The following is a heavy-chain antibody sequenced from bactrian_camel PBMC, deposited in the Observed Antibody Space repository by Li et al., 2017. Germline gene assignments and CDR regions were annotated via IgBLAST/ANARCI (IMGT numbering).Heavy chain of an antibody. CDR2: IDSYGAT. Sequence: VQLVESGGGSVQLGASLRLSCSASGYDSSNSNYVMGWFRQAPGNEREMVAIIDSYGATTYTDSVKGRFTISQDSAKNTVYLQLDSLKPEDTAMYYCAANIGTCAASVFGRFRGFNWWGQGTQVTVS. J-gene: IGHJ4*01. D-gene: IGHD1*01. CDR1: GYDSSNSNY. V-gene: IGHV3S53*01. CDR3: AANIGTCAASVFGRFRGFNW.